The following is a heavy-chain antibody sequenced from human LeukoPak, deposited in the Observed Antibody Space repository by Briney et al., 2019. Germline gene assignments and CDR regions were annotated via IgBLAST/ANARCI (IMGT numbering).Heavy chain of an antibody. Sequence: PGGSLRLSCAASGFXFSSYSMNWVRXAPGKGLEXVSYISSSSSTIYYADSVKGRFTISRDNAKNSLYLQMNSLRDEDTAVYYCARGINDYGDYGALLNDAFDIWGQGTMVTVSS. V-gene: IGHV3-48*02. D-gene: IGHD4-17*01. CDR1: GFXFSSYS. J-gene: IGHJ3*02. CDR2: ISSSSSTI. CDR3: ARGINDYGDYGALLNDAFDI.